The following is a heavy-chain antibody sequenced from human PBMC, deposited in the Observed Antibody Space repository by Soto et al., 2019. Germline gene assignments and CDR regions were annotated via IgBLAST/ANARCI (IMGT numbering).Heavy chain of an antibody. CDR1: GYTFTSYG. V-gene: IGHV1-18*01. Sequence: ASVKVSCKASGYTFTSYGISWVRQAPGQGLEWMGWISAYNGNTNYAQKLQGRVTMTTDTSTSTAYMELRSLRSDDTAVYYCARTDGQWLVSYYYYYGMDVWGQGTTVTVSS. D-gene: IGHD6-19*01. CDR2: ISAYNGNT. J-gene: IGHJ6*02. CDR3: ARTDGQWLVSYYYYYGMDV.